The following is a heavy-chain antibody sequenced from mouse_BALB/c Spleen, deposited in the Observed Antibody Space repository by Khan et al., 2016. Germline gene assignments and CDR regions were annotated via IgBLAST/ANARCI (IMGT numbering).Heavy chain of an antibody. D-gene: IGHD1-1*01. CDR3: TREGYYGSSQYWYFDV. CDR1: GYSITSGYY. CDR2: INYDGTN. J-gene: IGHJ1*01. Sequence: EVQLQESGPGLVEPSQSLSLTCSVTGYSITSGYYWNWIRQFPGNKLEWMGYINYDGTNNFNPSLKNRISITRDTSKNQFFLKLNSVTSEDAATYYCTREGYYGSSQYWYFDVGGAGTPVTVSS. V-gene: IGHV3-6*01.